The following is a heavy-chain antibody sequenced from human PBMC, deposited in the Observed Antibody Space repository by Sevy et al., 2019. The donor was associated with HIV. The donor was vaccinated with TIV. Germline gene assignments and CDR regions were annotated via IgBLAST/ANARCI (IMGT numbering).Heavy chain of an antibody. D-gene: IGHD3-3*01. Sequence: ASVKVSCKASGYTFTGYYMHWVRQAPGKGLEWLGSFDPEDGERIHAQKFQGRFTMTEETSTDTAYMELSSLRSEDTAIYYCATGREYYEGNSGYFDYWGQGTLVTVSS. V-gene: IGHV1-24*01. CDR1: GYTFTGYY. J-gene: IGHJ4*02. CDR3: ATGREYYEGNSGYFDY. CDR2: FDPEDGER.